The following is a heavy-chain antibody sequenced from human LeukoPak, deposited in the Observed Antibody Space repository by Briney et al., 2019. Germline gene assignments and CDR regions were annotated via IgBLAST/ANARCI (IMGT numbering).Heavy chain of an antibody. CDR3: ARDGADNSGYYFGSL. CDR2: ISSSSSYI. CDR1: GFTFSSYS. J-gene: IGHJ3*01. V-gene: IGHV3-21*04. D-gene: IGHD3-22*01. Sequence: PGGALRLSCAASGFTFSSYSMNWVRQAPGKGLECVSSISSSSSYIYYADSGNTRFTISSDNSNNTLHLQMNSLRVEDTAVYSCARDGADNSGYYFGSLWGQGTMVTVSS.